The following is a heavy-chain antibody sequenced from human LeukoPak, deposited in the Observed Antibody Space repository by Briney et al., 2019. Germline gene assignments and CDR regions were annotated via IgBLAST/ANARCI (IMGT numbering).Heavy chain of an antibody. CDR3: ARAGCSGGSCYESRGAFDI. V-gene: IGHV4-59*12. Sequence: SETLSLTCTVSGGSISSYYWSWIRQAPGKGLEWIGYIYYSGSTNYNPSLKSRVTISVDTSKNQFSLKLSSVTAADTAVYYCARAGCSGGSCYESRGAFDIWGQGTMVTVSS. CDR1: GGSISSYY. D-gene: IGHD2-15*01. CDR2: IYYSGST. J-gene: IGHJ3*02.